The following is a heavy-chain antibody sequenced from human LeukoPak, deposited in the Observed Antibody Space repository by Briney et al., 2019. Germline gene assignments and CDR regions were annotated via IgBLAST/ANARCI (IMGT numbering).Heavy chain of an antibody. CDR3: AKGVGARSHYYYYMDV. J-gene: IGHJ6*03. CDR2: ISWDGGST. V-gene: IGHV3-43D*03. CDR1: GFTFDDYA. Sequence: GGSLRLSCAASGFTFDDYAMHWVRQAPGKGLEWVSLISWDGGSTYYADSVKGRFTISRDNSKNSLYLQMNSLRAEDTALYYCAKGVGARSHYYYYMDVWGKGTTVTVSS. D-gene: IGHD1-26*01.